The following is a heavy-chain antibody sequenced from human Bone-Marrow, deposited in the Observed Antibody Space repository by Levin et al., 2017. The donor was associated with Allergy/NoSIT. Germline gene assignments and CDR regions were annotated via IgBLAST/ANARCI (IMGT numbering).Heavy chain of an antibody. CDR3: ARDLRVNAAFDY. Sequence: ESLKISCAVNGDSLGGYYWSWIRQPPGKGLEWIGEINRDGSTNYNPSLKPRVTISVDTSENQFSLTLTSVTAADTALYYCARDLRVNAAFDYWGQGTLVTVSS. J-gene: IGHJ4*02. CDR1: GDSLGGYY. V-gene: IGHV4-34*01. D-gene: IGHD3-10*01. CDR2: INRDGST.